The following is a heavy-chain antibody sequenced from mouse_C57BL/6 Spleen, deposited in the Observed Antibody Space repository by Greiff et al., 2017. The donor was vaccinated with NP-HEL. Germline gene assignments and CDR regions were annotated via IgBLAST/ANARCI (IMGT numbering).Heavy chain of an antibody. CDR1: GYTFTSYW. D-gene: IGHD1-1*01. CDR2: IDTSDSET. J-gene: IGHJ4*01. Sequence: VQLQQPGAELVRPGSSVKLSCKASGYTFTSYWMHWVKQRPIQGLEWIGNIDTSDSETHYNQKFKDKATLTVDKSSSTAYMQLSSLTSEDSAVYYCALKTPDYYGSSYGAMDYWGQGTSVTVSS. V-gene: IGHV1-52*01. CDR3: ALKTPDYYGSSYGAMDY.